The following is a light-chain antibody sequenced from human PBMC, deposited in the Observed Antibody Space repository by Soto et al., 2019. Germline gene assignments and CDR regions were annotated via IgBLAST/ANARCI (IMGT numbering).Light chain of an antibody. J-gene: IGKJ5*01. Sequence: DLQMTQSPSTVSASVGDRVTLTCRASQGISTWLAWYQQKPGKAPKLLIYAASKLQSGVPSRFSGSGSGTDFTLTISSLQPEDFALCYCQQANSVPPITFGQGPRLEIK. V-gene: IGKV1-12*01. CDR3: QQANSVPPIT. CDR2: AAS. CDR1: QGISTW.